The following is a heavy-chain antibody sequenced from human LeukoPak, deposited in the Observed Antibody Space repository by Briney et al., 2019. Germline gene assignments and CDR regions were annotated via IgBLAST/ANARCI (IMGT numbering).Heavy chain of an antibody. V-gene: IGHV4-59*12. J-gene: IGHJ5*02. Sequence: SETLSLTCTVSGGSISSYYWSWIRQPPGKGLEWIGYIYYSGTTNYNPSLKSRVTISVDTSKNQFSLKLSSVTAADTAVYYCARGANFGHSSGWNWFDPWGQGTLVTVSS. CDR2: IYYSGTT. D-gene: IGHD6-19*01. CDR1: GGSISSYY. CDR3: ARGANFGHSSGWNWFDP.